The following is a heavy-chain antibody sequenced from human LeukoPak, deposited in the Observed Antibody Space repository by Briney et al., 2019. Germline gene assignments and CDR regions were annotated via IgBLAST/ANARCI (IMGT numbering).Heavy chain of an antibody. CDR1: GGSISSSSYY. CDR2: IYYSGST. J-gene: IGHJ6*03. Sequence: SETLSLTCSVSGGSISSSSYYWGWIRQPPGKGLEWIGTIYYSGSTYYNPSLKGRVTISVDTSKNQFSLKLSSVTAADTAVYYCASASAMHFDWLKLNYYYYYYMDVWGKGTTVTVSS. D-gene: IGHD3-9*01. CDR3: ASASAMHFDWLKLNYYYYYYMDV. V-gene: IGHV4-39*07.